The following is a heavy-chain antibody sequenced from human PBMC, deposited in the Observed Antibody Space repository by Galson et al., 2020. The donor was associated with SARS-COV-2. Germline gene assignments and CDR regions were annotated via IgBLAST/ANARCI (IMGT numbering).Heavy chain of an antibody. J-gene: IGHJ4*02. D-gene: IGHD2-15*01. CDR3: ARVDCSGGSCYPGNY. CDR1: GFGYSYYW. CDR2: IKHDGSEK. V-gene: IGHV3-7*03. Sequence: GGSLRLSCEASGFGYSYYWMSWVRQAPGRGLEWVANIKHDGSEKYYVDSVKGRFTISRDNPKNSLYLQMNNLRVEDTAVYHCARVDCSGGSCYPGNYWVQGTLVTVSS.